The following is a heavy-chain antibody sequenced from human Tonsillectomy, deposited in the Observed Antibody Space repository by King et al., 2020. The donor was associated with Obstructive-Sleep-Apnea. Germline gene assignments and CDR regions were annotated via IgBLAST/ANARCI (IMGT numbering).Heavy chain of an antibody. V-gene: IGHV3-48*04. CDR3: ARDASFRTGGWFGDRTKDAFDI. CDR1: GFTFSSYS. D-gene: IGHD3-10*01. J-gene: IGHJ3*02. CDR2: ISSSSSTI. Sequence: VQLVESGGGLVQPGGSLRLSCAASGFTFSSYSMNWVRQAPGKGLEWVSYISSSSSTIYYADSVKGRFTISRDNAKNSLYLQMNSLRAEDTAVYYCARDASFRTGGWFGDRTKDAFDIWGQGTMVTVSS.